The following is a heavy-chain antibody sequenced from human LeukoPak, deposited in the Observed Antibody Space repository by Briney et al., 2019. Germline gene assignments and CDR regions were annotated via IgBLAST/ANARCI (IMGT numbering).Heavy chain of an antibody. CDR1: GYSFTSYW. Sequence: GESLKISCKGSGYSFTSYWIGWVLQMPGKGLEWMGIIYPGDSDTRYSPSFQGQVTISADKSISTAYLQWSSLKASDTAMYYCARSLGTGSSSGADYYYYYMDVWGKGTTVTVSS. CDR2: IYPGDSDT. D-gene: IGHD6-6*01. J-gene: IGHJ6*03. CDR3: ARSLGTGSSSGADYYYYYMDV. V-gene: IGHV5-51*01.